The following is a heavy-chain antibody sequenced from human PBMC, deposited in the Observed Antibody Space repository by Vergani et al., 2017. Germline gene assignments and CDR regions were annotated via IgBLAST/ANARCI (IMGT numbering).Heavy chain of an antibody. V-gene: IGHV4-34*01. Sequence: QVQLQQWGVGLLKPSETLSLTCAVYGRSFSGYYWSWIRQPPGKGLEWIGEINHSGSTNYNPSLKSRVTISVDTSKNQFSLKLSSVTAADTAVYYCARFRYTYYYYMDVWGKGTTVTVSS. CDR2: INHSGST. J-gene: IGHJ6*03. D-gene: IGHD2-2*02. CDR1: GRSFSGYY. CDR3: ARFRYTYYYYMDV.